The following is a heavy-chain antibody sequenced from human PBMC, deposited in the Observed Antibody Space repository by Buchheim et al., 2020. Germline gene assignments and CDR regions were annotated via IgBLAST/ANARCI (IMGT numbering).Heavy chain of an antibody. V-gene: IGHV4-34*01. CDR2: INHSGST. Sequence: QVQLQQWGAGLLKPSETLSLTSAVYGGSFSGYYWSWIRQPPGKGLEWIGEINHSGSTNYNPSLKSRVTISVDTSKNQFSLKLSSVTAADTAVYYCARGRLLRRYCSGGSCADNDYWGQGTL. D-gene: IGHD2-15*01. CDR1: GGSFSGYY. J-gene: IGHJ4*02. CDR3: ARGRLLRRYCSGGSCADNDY.